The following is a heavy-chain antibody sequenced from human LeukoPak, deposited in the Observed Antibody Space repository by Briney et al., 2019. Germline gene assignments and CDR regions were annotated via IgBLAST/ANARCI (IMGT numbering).Heavy chain of an antibody. CDR1: GFTFSSYA. V-gene: IGHV3-23*01. D-gene: IGHD3-22*01. Sequence: PGASLRLSCAASGFTFSSYAMSWVRQAPGKGLEWVSAISGSGGSTYYADSVKGRFTISRDNSKNTLYLQMNSLRAKDTAVYYCAKDPSTYYYDSSGFPNWFDPWGQGTLVTVSS. J-gene: IGHJ5*02. CDR2: ISGSGGST. CDR3: AKDPSTYYYDSSGFPNWFDP.